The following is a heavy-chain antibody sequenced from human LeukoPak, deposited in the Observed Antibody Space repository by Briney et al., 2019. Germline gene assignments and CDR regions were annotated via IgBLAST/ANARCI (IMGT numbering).Heavy chain of an antibody. CDR2: IIPILGIA. V-gene: IGHV1-69*04. CDR1: GGTFSIYA. J-gene: IGHJ4*02. Sequence: SVKVSCKASGGTFSIYAISWVRQAPGQGRECMGRIIPILGIANYAQKFEGRVTITADKSTSTAYMELSSLRSEDTAVYYCATGEYCSSPSCYAGDYWGQGTLVTVSS. CDR3: ATGEYCSSPSCYAGDY. D-gene: IGHD2-2*01.